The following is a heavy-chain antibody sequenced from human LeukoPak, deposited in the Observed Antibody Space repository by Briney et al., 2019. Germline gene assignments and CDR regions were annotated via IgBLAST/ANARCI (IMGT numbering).Heavy chain of an antibody. Sequence: PSETLSLTCTVSGGSISRYYWSWIRQPPGKGLELIGYIYSSGSTNYNPSPKSRITISVDTSKNQFSLKLRAVIAADTAVYYCTRGESSNFPPKFDFWGQGTLVTVSS. J-gene: IGHJ4*02. CDR2: IYSSGST. V-gene: IGHV4-59*01. D-gene: IGHD2/OR15-2a*01. CDR3: TRGESSNFPPKFDF. CDR1: GGSISRYY.